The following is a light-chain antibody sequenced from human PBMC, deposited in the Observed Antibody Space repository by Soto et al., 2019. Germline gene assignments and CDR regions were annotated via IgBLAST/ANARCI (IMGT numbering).Light chain of an antibody. CDR2: DVY. J-gene: IGLJ1*01. V-gene: IGLV2-14*03. Sequence: QSVLTRPTSVSGSPGQSITISCTGTSRDVGAYNYVSWYQQHPGKAPKLMIYDVYDRPSGVSYRFSGSKSGNTASLTISGLQGEDEADYYCSSYTISRTYIFGTGTKVTVL. CDR1: SRDVGAYNY. CDR3: SSYTISRTYI.